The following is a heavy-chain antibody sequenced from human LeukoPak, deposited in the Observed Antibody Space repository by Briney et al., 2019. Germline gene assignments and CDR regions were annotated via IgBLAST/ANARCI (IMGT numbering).Heavy chain of an antibody. Sequence: SETLSLTCTVSGGPISSSSYYWDWVRQPPGKGLEWIGNIYYSGSTDYNASLKSRVTISVDTSKNQFSLRLTSVTAADTAVYYCARRASGYGNYFDYWGQGTLVTVSS. D-gene: IGHD5-12*01. J-gene: IGHJ4*02. CDR3: ARRASGYGNYFDY. CDR2: IYYSGST. CDR1: GGPISSSSYY. V-gene: IGHV4-39*01.